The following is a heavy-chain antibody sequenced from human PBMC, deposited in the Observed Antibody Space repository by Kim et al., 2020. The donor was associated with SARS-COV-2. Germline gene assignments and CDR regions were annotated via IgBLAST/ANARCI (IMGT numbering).Heavy chain of an antibody. CDR2: FNSDTSRT. CDR1: GFTFSSYW. V-gene: IGHV3-74*01. Sequence: GGSLRLSCEVSGFTFSSYWLHWFRQAPGKGLVWVSRFNSDTSRTNLADSVKGRFTISGDNAKNTLYLQLNSLRGEDTAVYYCARARLGTMNAMDVWGQGTMVTVSS. J-gene: IGHJ6*02. CDR3: ARARLGTMNAMDV. D-gene: IGHD1-1*01.